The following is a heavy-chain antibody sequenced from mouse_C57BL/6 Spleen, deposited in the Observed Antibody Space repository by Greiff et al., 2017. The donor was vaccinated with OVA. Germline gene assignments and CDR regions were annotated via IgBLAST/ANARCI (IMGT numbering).Heavy chain of an antibody. V-gene: IGHV3-6*01. CDR3: AGRAWFAD. CDR2: IRYDGRT. CDR1: GYSITSGYF. J-gene: IGHJ3*01. Sequence: EVKLQESGPGLVKPSQSLSLTCSVTGYSITSGYFWYLIRQFPENLLGWVGYIRYDGRTKYNASINNRISITRDTSKNTFFLKLNSVTTDASATDYCAGRAWFADWGQGTLVTVSA.